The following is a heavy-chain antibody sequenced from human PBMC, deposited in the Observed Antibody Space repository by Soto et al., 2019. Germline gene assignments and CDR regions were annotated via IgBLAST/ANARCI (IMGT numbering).Heavy chain of an antibody. CDR2: MWSGGST. CDR3: TTSPTVGV. V-gene: IGHV3-53*01. CDR1: GFTVGNNY. J-gene: IGHJ6*02. Sequence: EVHLVESGGGLIQPGGSLILSCAASGFTVGNNYMTWVRQAPGKGLGWVSLMWSGGSTSYAGSVKGRFTMSRDSSKNTWYLQLNSLRAEDTAIYYCTTSPTVGVWGQGTTVTVSS.